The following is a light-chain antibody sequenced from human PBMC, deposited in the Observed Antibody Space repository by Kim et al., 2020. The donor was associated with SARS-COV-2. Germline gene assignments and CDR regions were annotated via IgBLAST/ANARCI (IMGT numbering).Light chain of an antibody. CDR3: TAYTGANTVV. J-gene: IGLJ2*01. V-gene: IGLV2-14*03. CDR1: SSLVGNYNY. Sequence: QSALTQPASVSGYPGQSITISCTGTSSLVGNYNYVSWYQQHPDKAPKLIIYDVSYRPSGVSTRFSGSKSGNTASLTISGLQAADEADYYCTAYTGANTVVFGGGTQLTVL. CDR2: DVS.